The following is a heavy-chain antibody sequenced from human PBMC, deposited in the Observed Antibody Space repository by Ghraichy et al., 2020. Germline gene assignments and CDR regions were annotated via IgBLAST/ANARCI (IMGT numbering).Heavy chain of an antibody. D-gene: IGHD3-3*01. CDR3: ARPRSGYYSYYFDY. Sequence: SETQSLTCTVSGGSISSSSYYWGWIRQPPGKGLEWIGSIYYSGSTYYNPSLKSRVTISVDTSKNQFSLKLSSVTAADTAVYYCARPRSGYYSYYFDYWGQGTLVTVSS. V-gene: IGHV4-39*01. CDR2: IYYSGST. CDR1: GGSISSSSYY. J-gene: IGHJ4*02.